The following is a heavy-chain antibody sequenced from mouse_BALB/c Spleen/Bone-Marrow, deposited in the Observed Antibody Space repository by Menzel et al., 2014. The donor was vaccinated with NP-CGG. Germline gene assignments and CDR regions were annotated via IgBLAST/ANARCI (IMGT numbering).Heavy chain of an antibody. V-gene: IGHV3-8*02. D-gene: IGHD2-14*01. CDR3: ARAGYRYDVGYAMDY. CDR2: ISHSGST. J-gene: IGHJ4*01. Sequence: EVQLQQSGPSLVKPSQTLSLTCSVTGDTITSGYWNWIRKFPGSKLEYMGYISHSGSTYYNPSLKSRISITRDTSKNQYYLQLNSVTTEDTATYYCARAGYRYDVGYAMDYWGQGTSVTVSS. CDR1: GDTITSGY.